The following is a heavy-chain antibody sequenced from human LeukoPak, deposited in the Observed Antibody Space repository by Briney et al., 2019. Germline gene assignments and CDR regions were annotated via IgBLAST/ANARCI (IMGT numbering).Heavy chain of an antibody. J-gene: IGHJ3*02. CDR2: IYYSGST. CDR1: GGSISSGGYS. CDR3: ARGAFIVVVTAMHSDAFDI. Sequence: SETLSLTCAVSGGSISSGGYSWSWIRQPPGKGLEWIGYIYYSGSTYYNPSLKSRVTISVDTSKNQFSLKLSSVTAADTAVYYCARGAFIVVVTAMHSDAFDIWGQGTMVTVSS. D-gene: IGHD2-21*02. V-gene: IGHV4-30-4*07.